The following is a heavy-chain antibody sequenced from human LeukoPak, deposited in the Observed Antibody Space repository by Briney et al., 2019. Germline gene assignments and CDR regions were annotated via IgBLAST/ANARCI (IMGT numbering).Heavy chain of an antibody. J-gene: IGHJ4*02. CDR2: ISGGGETT. CDR1: GFTFSSYA. Sequence: GGSLRLSCADSGFTFSSYAMSWVRQAPGKGLEWVSYISGGGETTYYADSVRGRFTISRDNAQNSLYLLMNSLRAEDTAVYYCARMLGGNYLDYWGQGTLVTVPS. CDR3: ARMLGGNYLDY. D-gene: IGHD4-23*01. V-gene: IGHV3-48*03.